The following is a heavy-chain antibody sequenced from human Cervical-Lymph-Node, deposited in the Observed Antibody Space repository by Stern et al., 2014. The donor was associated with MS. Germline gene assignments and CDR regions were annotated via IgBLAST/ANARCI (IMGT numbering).Heavy chain of an antibody. CDR1: GYNFASYW. Sequence: GQLVQSGAEVKKPGESLKISCKGSGYNFASYWIGWVRQVPGKGLEWMGIIYPYCSDARYPPSFQCQVTMSADKSIGTAYLQWSSLKASDAAFYFCARKGTYGLDYWGQGALVTVSS. CDR3: ARKGTYGLDY. J-gene: IGHJ4*02. D-gene: IGHD3-10*01. V-gene: IGHV5-51*01. CDR2: IYPYCSDA.